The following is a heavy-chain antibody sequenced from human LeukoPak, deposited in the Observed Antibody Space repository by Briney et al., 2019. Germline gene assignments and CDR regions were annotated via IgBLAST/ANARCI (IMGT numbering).Heavy chain of an antibody. V-gene: IGHV3-30*18. J-gene: IGHJ4*02. Sequence: QPGGSLRLSCAASGFTFSRSAMTWVRQAPGKGLEWVAAIAFDGTNEYYGDSVKGRFTISRDNSKNTLYLQMNSLRAEDTAVYYCAKERAAGGNVALWNHLDNWGQGTLVTVSS. D-gene: IGHD6-13*01. CDR3: AKERAAGGNVALWNHLDN. CDR1: GFTFSRSA. CDR2: IAFDGTNE.